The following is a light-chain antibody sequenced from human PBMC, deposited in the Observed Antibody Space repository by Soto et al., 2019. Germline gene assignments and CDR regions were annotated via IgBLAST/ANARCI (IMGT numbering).Light chain of an antibody. CDR1: QDISNY. Sequence: DIQMTRSPSSLSASGGYSVTITCQASQDISNYLNWYQQKPGKAPKLLIYDASNLETGVPSRFSGSGSGTDFTFTISSLQPEDIATYYCQQYDNLPYTFGQGTKLEIK. J-gene: IGKJ2*01. CDR3: QQYDNLPYT. V-gene: IGKV1-33*01. CDR2: DAS.